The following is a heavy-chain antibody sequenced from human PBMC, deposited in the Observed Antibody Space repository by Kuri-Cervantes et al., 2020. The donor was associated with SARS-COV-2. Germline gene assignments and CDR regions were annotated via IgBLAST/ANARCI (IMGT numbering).Heavy chain of an antibody. CDR3: VRETNDFWSGYYPAVKGWFDP. D-gene: IGHD3-3*01. J-gene: IGHJ5*02. Sequence: GESLKISCAASGFTFSSYSMNWVRQAPGKGLEWVSYISSSSSTIYYADSVKGRFTISRDNAKNSLYLQMNSLRAEDTAVYYCVRETNDFWSGYYPAVKGWFDPWGQGTLVTVSS. CDR2: ISSSSSTI. V-gene: IGHV3-48*01. CDR1: GFTFSSYS.